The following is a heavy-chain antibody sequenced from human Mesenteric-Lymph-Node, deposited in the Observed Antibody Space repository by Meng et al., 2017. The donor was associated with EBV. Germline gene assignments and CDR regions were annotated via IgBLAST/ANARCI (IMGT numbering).Heavy chain of an antibody. J-gene: IGHJ4*02. CDR1: GFSVTSNY. CDR3: ARDPTNGGYFDY. CDR2: IYSGGST. Sequence: QLVESGGGLSQPGGSMRLFCAASGFSVTSNYMSWVRQAPGKGLEWVSLIYSGGSTYYADSVKGRFTISRDNSKNTLYLQMNSLRAEDTAVYYCARDPTNGGYFDYWGQGTLVTVSS. V-gene: IGHV3-53*01.